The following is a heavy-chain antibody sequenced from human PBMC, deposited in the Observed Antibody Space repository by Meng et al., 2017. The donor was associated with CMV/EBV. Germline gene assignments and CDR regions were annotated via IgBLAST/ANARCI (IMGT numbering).Heavy chain of an antibody. V-gene: IGHV4-4*07. CDR2: IYTSGST. CDR3: ARDLMNCSSTSCANWFDP. J-gene: IGHJ5*02. CDR1: GGSSSSYS. Sequence: QVQLRESGPGMVQPSVILALTCNGSGGSSSSYSWSWIRQPAVKGLEWIGRIYTSGSTNYNPSLKSRVTMSVDTSKNQFSLKLSSVTAADTAVYYCARDLMNCSSTSCANWFDPWGQGTLVTVSS. D-gene: IGHD2-2*01.